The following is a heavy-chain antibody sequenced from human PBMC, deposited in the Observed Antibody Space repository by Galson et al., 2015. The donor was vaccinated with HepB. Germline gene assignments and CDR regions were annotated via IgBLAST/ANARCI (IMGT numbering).Heavy chain of an antibody. D-gene: IGHD2-2*02. CDR1: GFTFSSHA. J-gene: IGHJ3*02. CDR3: AGCRNTTSCYSGRCAFDI. Sequence: SLRLSCAASGFTFSSHAMSWVRQTPGKGLEWVSAISSSGGTTFYADSVKGRFTISKDNSKNTLYLQMNSLRAEDTALYYCAGCRNTTSCYSGRCAFDIWGPGTMVTGSS. V-gene: IGHV3-23*01. CDR2: ISSSGGTT.